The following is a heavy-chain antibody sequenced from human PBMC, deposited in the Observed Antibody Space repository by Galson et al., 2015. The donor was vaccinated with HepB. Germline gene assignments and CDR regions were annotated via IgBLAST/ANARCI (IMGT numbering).Heavy chain of an antibody. CDR1: GFTSSSYS. V-gene: IGHV3-48*02. J-gene: IGHJ4*02. CDR3: ARDRAVPAAVYYFDY. CDR2: ISSSSTTI. D-gene: IGHD2-2*01. Sequence: LRLSCAASGFTSSSYSMNWVRQAPGKGLEWVSYISSSSTTIYYADSVKGRFTISRDNAKNSLYLQMNSLRDEDTAVYYCARDRAVPAAVYYFDYWGQGTLVTVSS.